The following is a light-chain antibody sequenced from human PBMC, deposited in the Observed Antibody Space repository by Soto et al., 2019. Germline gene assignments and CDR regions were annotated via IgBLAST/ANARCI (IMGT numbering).Light chain of an antibody. Sequence: QSALTQPASVSGSPGQSITISCTGTTSDIGAYNYVSWYQQHPGKAPKLMIYGVSDRPSGVSNRFSGSKSANTASLTISGLQAEDEGDYYCSSFTTSSTVLFGGGTKLTVL. CDR1: TSDIGAYNY. CDR3: SSFTTSSTVL. J-gene: IGLJ2*01. CDR2: GVS. V-gene: IGLV2-14*01.